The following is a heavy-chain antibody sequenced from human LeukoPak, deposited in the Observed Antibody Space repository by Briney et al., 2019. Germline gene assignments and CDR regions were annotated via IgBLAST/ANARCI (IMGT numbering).Heavy chain of an antibody. CDR3: AKDYGSGSYFFDY. CDR1: GFTFSSYA. CDR2: ISDIGGYA. V-gene: IGHV3-23*01. D-gene: IGHD3-10*01. J-gene: IGHJ4*02. Sequence: GGSLRLSCAASGFTFSSYAMSWVRQAPGKGLEWVSTISDIGGYANFADPGKGRFTISRDNSKNTLYLQMNSLRAEDTAVYYCAKDYGSGSYFFDYWGQGTLVTVSS.